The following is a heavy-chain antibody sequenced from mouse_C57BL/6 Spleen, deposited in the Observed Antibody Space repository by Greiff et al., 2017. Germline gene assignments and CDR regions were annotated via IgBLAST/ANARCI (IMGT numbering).Heavy chain of an antibody. J-gene: IGHJ1*03. CDR2: INPNNGGT. D-gene: IGHD1-1*02. V-gene: IGHV1-18*01. CDR1: VYTFTYYN. Sequence: LPPSFPYLFNPFSSFNIPFKSSVYTFTYYNIYWVKQSHGKSLEWIGYINPNNGGTIYNQKFKVKATLTVDKSSSTAYMELRSLTSEDTAVYYCARYGGYFDVWGTGTTVTVSS. CDR3: ARYGGYFDV.